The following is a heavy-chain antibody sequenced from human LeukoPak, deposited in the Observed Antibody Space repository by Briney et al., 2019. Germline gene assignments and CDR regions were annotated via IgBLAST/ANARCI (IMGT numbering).Heavy chain of an antibody. D-gene: IGHD2-15*01. CDR2: INHSGST. V-gene: IGHV4-34*01. CDR1: GGSFSGYY. J-gene: IGHJ4*02. Sequence: PSETLSLTCAVYGGSFSGYYWSWIRQPPGKGLEWMGEINHSGSTNYNPSLKSRVTISVDTSKNQFSLKLSSVTAADTAVYYCARHCSGGSCYGTGSFDYWGQGTLVTVSS. CDR3: ARHCSGGSCYGTGSFDY.